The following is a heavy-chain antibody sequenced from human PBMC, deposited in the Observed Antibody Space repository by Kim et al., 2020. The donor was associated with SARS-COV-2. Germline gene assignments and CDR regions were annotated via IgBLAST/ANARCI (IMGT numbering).Heavy chain of an antibody. CDR2: ISAYNGNT. Sequence: ASVKVSCKASGYTFTSYGISWVRQAPGQGLEWMGWISAYNGNTNYAQKLQGRVTMTTDTSTSTAYMELRSLRSDDTAVYYCARDRRDVVPAAIYYYYGMDVWGQGTTVTVSS. CDR1: GYTFTSYG. J-gene: IGHJ6*02. D-gene: IGHD2-2*02. V-gene: IGHV1-18*04. CDR3: ARDRRDVVPAAIYYYYGMDV.